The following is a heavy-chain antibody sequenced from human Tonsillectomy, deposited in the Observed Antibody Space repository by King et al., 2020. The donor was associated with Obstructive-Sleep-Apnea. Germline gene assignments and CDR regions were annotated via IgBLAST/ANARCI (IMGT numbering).Heavy chain of an antibody. CDR3: ARGEAYYYGSGSYYNGRDY. V-gene: IGHV3-21*01. D-gene: IGHD3-10*01. J-gene: IGHJ4*02. CDR2: ISRSSSYI. Sequence: VQLVESGGGLVKPGGSLRLSCAASGFTFSSYSMNWVRQAPGKGLEWGSSISRSSSYIYYADSVKGRFTISRDNAKNSLYLQMNSLRAEDTAVYYCARGEAYYYGSGSYYNGRDYWGQGTLVTVSS. CDR1: GFTFSSYS.